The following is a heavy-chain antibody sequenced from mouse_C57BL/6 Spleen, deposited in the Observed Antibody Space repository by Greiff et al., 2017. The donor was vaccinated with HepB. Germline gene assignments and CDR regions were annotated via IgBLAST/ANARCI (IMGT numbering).Heavy chain of an antibody. Sequence: QVQLQQPGAELVKPGASVKLSCKASGYTFTSYWMHWVKQRPGQGLEWIGMIHPNSGSTNYNEKFKSKATLTVDKSSSTAYMQLSSLTSEDSAVYYCARRVGRRGYFDVWGTGTTVTVSS. CDR2: IHPNSGST. D-gene: IGHD1-1*02. CDR3: ARRVGRRGYFDV. J-gene: IGHJ1*03. CDR1: GYTFTSYW. V-gene: IGHV1-64*01.